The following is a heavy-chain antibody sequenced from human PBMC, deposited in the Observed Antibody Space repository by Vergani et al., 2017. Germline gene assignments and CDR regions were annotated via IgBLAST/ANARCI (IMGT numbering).Heavy chain of an antibody. CDR1: GFTFRSYS. J-gene: IGHJ4*02. D-gene: IGHD6-6*01. Sequence: EVQLVESGGGLVQPGGSLRLSCAASGFTFRSYSMNWVRQAPGKGREWVSYISISSSTIYYADSVKGRFTISRDNAKISLYLQMNSLRAEDTAVYYCARDMSMWYWGQGTLVTVSS. V-gene: IGHV3-48*01. CDR2: ISISSSTI. CDR3: ARDMSMWY.